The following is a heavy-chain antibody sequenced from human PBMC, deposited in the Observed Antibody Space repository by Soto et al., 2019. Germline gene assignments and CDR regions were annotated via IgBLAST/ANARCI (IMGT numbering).Heavy chain of an antibody. V-gene: IGHV3-30-3*01. D-gene: IGHD5-18*01. Sequence: SLRLSCVASGFTFSNYAMNWFRQAPGKGLEWVAVISYDGSNKYYADSVKGRITISRDNSRNTLYQQMNNLRAEDTAMYYWARDCGHNYATFDDWGPGNL. CDR1: GFTFSNYA. CDR3: ARDCGHNYATFDD. J-gene: IGHJ4*02. CDR2: ISYDGSNK.